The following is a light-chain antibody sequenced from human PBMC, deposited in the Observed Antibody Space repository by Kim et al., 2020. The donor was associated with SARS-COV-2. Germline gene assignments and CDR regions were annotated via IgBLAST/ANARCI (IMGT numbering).Light chain of an antibody. CDR3: SSYMGSSTVV. V-gene: IGLV2-14*01. J-gene: IGLJ2*01. Sequence: SITISCTGTSSDVDVYDPGSWYQQRPGEAPKSIIYEVSNRPSGVSNRFSGSKSGNTASLTISGLQAEDEAYYYCSSYMGSSTVVFGGGTQLTVL. CDR2: EVS. CDR1: SSDVDVYDP.